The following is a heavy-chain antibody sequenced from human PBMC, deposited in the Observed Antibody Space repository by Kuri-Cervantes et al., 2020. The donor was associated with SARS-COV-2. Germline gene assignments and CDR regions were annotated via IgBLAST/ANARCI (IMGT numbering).Heavy chain of an antibody. CDR1: GDSISSSRYY. Sequence: GSLRLSCTVSGDSISSSRYYWSWIRQPPGKGLEWIGYIYDSAITKYTPSLKSRVTMSVDTSKNQFSLKLTAVTATDTAIYYCARYCSGGNCWGDFDYWGQGTLVTVYS. V-gene: IGHV4-61*01. D-gene: IGHD2-15*01. CDR3: ARYCSGGNCWGDFDY. J-gene: IGHJ4*02. CDR2: IYDSAIT.